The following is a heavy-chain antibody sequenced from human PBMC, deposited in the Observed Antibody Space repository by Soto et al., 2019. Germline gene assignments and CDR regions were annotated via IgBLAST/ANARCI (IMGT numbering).Heavy chain of an antibody. Sequence: QVQVVQSGAEVKKPGASVKVSCKASGYTFTSHYINWVRQAPGQGLEWMGVIDPSSGFTSFAQKLQGRVAMTRDTSTSTVYMELSSVRSEDTAVYYCARSGCGGDCSFDYWGQGTLVTVSS. J-gene: IGHJ4*02. D-gene: IGHD2-21*02. CDR1: GYTFTSHY. CDR3: ARSGCGGDCSFDY. CDR2: IDPSSGFT. V-gene: IGHV1-46*01.